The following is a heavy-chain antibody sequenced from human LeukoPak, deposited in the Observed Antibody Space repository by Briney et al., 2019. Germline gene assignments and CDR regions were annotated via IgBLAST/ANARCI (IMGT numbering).Heavy chain of an antibody. CDR1: GFTFSSYS. V-gene: IGHV3-48*01. CDR2: ISSSSSTI. Sequence: PGGSLRLSCAASGFTFSSYSMNWVRQAPGKGLEWVSYISSSSSTIYYADSVKGRFTISRDNAKNSLYLQINSLRAEDTAVYYCARDWGRRYYYYYYYMDVWGKGTTVTVSS. CDR3: ARDWGRRYYYYYYYMDV. J-gene: IGHJ6*03. D-gene: IGHD3-16*01.